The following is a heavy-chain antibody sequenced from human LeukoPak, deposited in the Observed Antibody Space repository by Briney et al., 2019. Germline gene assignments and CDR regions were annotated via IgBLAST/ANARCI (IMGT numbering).Heavy chain of an antibody. J-gene: IGHJ4*02. CDR3: ARMQQLVRVD. Sequence: GESLRLSCAAPGIPFSSFGMHWLRQAPGKGLEWVAFIWYDGSNKYYADSVKGRFTISRDNSKNTLYLQMNSLRDEDTAVYYCARMQQLVRVDWGQGTLVTVSS. CDR1: GIPFSSFG. V-gene: IGHV3-33*01. D-gene: IGHD6-13*01. CDR2: IWYDGSNK.